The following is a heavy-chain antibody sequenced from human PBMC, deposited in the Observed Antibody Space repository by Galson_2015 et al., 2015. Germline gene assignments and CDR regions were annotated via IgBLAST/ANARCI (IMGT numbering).Heavy chain of an antibody. V-gene: IGHV3-23*01. Sequence: SLRLSCAASGFTFSSYAMNWVRQAPGKGLEWVSAISGSGDSTYYADSVQGRFTISRDNSKNTLYLQMKSLRAEDTDVYYCAKVREPEGCSGGSCVDNWGQGALLTVSS. CDR3: AKVREPEGCSGGSCVDN. J-gene: IGHJ4*02. CDR2: ISGSGDST. D-gene: IGHD5-18*01. CDR1: GFTFSSYA.